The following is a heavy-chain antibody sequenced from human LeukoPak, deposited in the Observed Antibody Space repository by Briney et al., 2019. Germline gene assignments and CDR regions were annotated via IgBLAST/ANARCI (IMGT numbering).Heavy chain of an antibody. J-gene: IGHJ4*02. V-gene: IGHV4-34*01. CDR2: ISPRGNT. Sequence: PSETLSLTCTVSGGSISSYYWSWTRQAPGKGLEWIGDISPRGNTKYNPSFKSRVTISQDTSKNQFSLKLTSVTAADTAVYYCARVPLWWKLPFDYWGPGTLVTVSS. CDR3: ARVPLWWKLPFDY. CDR1: GGSISSYY. D-gene: IGHD4/OR15-4a*01.